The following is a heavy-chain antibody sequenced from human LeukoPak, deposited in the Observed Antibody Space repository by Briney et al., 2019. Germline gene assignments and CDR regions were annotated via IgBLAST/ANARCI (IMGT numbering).Heavy chain of an antibody. V-gene: IGHV4-59*11. D-gene: IGHD2-15*01. J-gene: IGHJ6*03. Sequence: PSETLSLTCTVSGGAITSHYWTWIRQSPVKGLEWIGDISNSGSTSYNPSLKSRVTITIDTSKNQFSLKLSSVTAADTAVYYCGRDALVGYFSYYYMDVWGKGTTVTVSS. CDR2: ISNSGST. CDR1: GGAITSHY. CDR3: GRDALVGYFSYYYMDV.